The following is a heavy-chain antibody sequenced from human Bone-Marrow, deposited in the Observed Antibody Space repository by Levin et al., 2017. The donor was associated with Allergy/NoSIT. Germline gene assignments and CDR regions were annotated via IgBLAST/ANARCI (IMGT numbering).Heavy chain of an antibody. J-gene: IGHJ4*02. CDR1: GGSFSGYY. CDR2: INHSGST. CDR3: ARLLYSGYDFESFGSYYFDY. V-gene: IGHV4-34*01. D-gene: IGHD5-12*01. Sequence: PSETLSLTCAVYGGSFSGYYWSWIRQPPGKGLEWIGEINHSGSTNYNPSLKSRVTISVDTSKNQFSLKLSSVTAADTAVYYCARLLYSGYDFESFGSYYFDYWGQGTLVTVSS.